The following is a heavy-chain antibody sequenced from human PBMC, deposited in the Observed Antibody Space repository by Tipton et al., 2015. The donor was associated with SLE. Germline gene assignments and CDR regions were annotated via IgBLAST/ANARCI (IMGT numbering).Heavy chain of an antibody. CDR2: IYYTGNT. V-gene: IGHV4-59*01. D-gene: IGHD2-2*01. CDR1: GDSISSYH. CDR3: ARMGLCTTTTCNEGAFDV. Sequence: GLVKPSDTLSLSCTVSGDSISSYHWSWIRQPPGKGLEWIGYIYYTGNTNYNPSLKSRVTMSVDTSKSQFSLKLTFVSAADTAIYYCARMGLCTTTTCNEGAFDVWGQGSMVTVSS. J-gene: IGHJ3*01.